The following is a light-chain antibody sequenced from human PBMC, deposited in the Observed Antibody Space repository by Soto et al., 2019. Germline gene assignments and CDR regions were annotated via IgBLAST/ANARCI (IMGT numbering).Light chain of an antibody. J-gene: IGKJ3*01. CDR3: QQYNSYPFT. Sequence: DIQMTQSPSTLSASVGDRVTITCRASQSISSWLAWYQQKPGKAPKLLIYKASRLEGGVPSRFGVSGSGTEFTLTISSLQTDDFANYYCQQYNSYPFTFGPGTKVDIK. CDR2: KAS. CDR1: QSISSW. V-gene: IGKV1-5*03.